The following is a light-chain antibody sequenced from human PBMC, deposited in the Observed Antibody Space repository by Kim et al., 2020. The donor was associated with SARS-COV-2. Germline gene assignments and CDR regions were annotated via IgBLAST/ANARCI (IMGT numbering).Light chain of an antibody. Sequence: DIVMTQSPLPLPVTPGEPASISCRSSQSLLHSNGYNYLDWYLQKPGQSPQLLIYLGSNRASGVPDRFSGSGSGTDFTLKISRVEAEDVGVYYCMQALQTPPYTFGQGTKLEI. V-gene: IGKV2-28*01. CDR1: QSLLHSNGYNY. CDR2: LGS. CDR3: MQALQTPPYT. J-gene: IGKJ2*01.